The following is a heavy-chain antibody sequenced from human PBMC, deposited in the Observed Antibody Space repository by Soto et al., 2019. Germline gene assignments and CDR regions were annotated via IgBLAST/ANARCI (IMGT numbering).Heavy chain of an antibody. CDR1: GGSISSGDYY. D-gene: IGHD3-16*02. V-gene: IGHV4-30-4*08. Sequence: SETLSLTCPVSGGSISSGDYYWSWIRQPPGRGLEWIGYIDNSGSTYYNPSLKSRLTISVDTSKNQFSLKLSSVTVADTAVYYCASSYRYWGQGTLVAVSS. CDR3: ASSYRY. J-gene: IGHJ4*02. CDR2: IDNSGST.